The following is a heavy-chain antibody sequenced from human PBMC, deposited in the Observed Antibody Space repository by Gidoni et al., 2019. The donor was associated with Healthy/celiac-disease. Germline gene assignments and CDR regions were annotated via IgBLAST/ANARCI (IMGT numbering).Heavy chain of an antibody. V-gene: IGHV3-23*01. Sequence: EVQLLESGGGLVQPGGSLRLSCAASGFTFSSYAMSWVRQAPGKGLEWVSAISGSGGSTYYADSVKGRFTISRDNSKNTLYLQMNSLRAEDTAAYYCAKATTMVRGPSDYWGQGTLVTVSS. CDR2: ISGSGGST. J-gene: IGHJ4*02. CDR1: GFTFSSYA. D-gene: IGHD3-10*01. CDR3: AKATTMVRGPSDY.